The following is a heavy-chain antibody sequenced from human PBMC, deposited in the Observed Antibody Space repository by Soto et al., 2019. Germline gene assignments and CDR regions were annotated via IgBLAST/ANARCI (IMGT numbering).Heavy chain of an antibody. Sequence: QVQLVQSGAEVKKPGSSVKVSCKASGGTFSSYAICWVRQAPGQGLEWMGGIIPIFGTANYAQKFQGRVTITADKSTSTAYMELSSLRSEDTAVYYCARPDYDFWSGYYNPGYYGMDVWGQGTTVTVSS. J-gene: IGHJ6*02. CDR3: ARPDYDFWSGYYNPGYYGMDV. CDR1: GGTFSSYA. CDR2: IIPIFGTA. V-gene: IGHV1-69*06. D-gene: IGHD3-3*01.